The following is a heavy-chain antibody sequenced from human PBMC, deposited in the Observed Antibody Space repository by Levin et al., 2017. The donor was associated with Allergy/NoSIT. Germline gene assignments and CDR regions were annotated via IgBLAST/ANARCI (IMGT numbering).Heavy chain of an antibody. J-gene: IGHJ6*02. CDR2: ISAYNGNT. CDR1: GYTFTSYG. CDR3: ARTIFGVVSQAYYYYYGMDG. D-gene: IGHD3-3*01. V-gene: IGHV1-18*01. Sequence: ASVKVSCKASGYTFTSYGISWVRQAPGQGLEWMGWISAYNGNTNYAQKLQGRVTMTTDTSTSTAYMELRRLRSDDTAVYYCARTIFGVVSQAYYYYYGMDGWGQGTTVTVS.